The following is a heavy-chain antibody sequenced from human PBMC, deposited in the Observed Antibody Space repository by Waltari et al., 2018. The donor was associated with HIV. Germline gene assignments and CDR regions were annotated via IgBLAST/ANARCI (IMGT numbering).Heavy chain of an antibody. CDR2: IRSKTYTGTT. CDR3: TRSNSGWYYFDY. Sequence: VQLVESGGGLVQAGRSLRLSGATSGFTLGDYAVRWFRQAPGKGLEWVGFIRSKTYTGTTEYAASVKGRFTISRDDSKSIAYLQMNSLKTEDTAVYYCTRSNSGWYYFDYWGQGTLVTVSS. J-gene: IGHJ4*02. CDR1: GFTLGDYA. V-gene: IGHV3-49*03. D-gene: IGHD6-19*01.